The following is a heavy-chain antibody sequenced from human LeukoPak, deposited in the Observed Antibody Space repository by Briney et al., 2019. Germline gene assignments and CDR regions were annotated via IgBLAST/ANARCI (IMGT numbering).Heavy chain of an antibody. J-gene: IGHJ3*02. CDR2: IYYSGST. CDR1: GGSINNYY. V-gene: IGHV4-59*01. Sequence: SETLSPTCTVSGGSINNYYWSWIRQPPGKGLEWIGYIYYSGSTNYNPSLKSRVTISVDTSKNQFSLKLSSVTAADTAVCYCARDRDSSGYQYNAFDIWGQGTMVTVSS. CDR3: ARDRDSSGYQYNAFDI. D-gene: IGHD3-22*01.